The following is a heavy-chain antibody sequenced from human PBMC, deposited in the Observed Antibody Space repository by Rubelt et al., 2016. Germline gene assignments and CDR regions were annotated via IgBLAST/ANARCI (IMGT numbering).Heavy chain of an antibody. CDR3: ARRPGIADHRGGMDV. V-gene: IGHV1-18*01. CDR1: GGTFSSYA. D-gene: IGHD6-13*01. CDR2: ISAYNGNT. Sequence: QVQLVQSGAEVKKPGSSVKVSCKASGGTFSSYAISWVRQAPGQGLAWMGWISAYNGNTNYAKKRQGRVTRTTDTSTSTAYMELRSLRSDDTAVYYCARRPGIADHRGGMDVWGQGTTVTVSS. J-gene: IGHJ6*02.